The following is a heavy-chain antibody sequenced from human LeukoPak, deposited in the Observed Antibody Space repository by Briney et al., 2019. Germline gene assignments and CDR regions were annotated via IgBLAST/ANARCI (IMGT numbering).Heavy chain of an antibody. CDR1: GGTFSSYA. J-gene: IGHJ5*02. CDR3: ARAWDFDIVVVPWFDP. CDR2: IIPIFGTA. V-gene: IGHV1-69*13. D-gene: IGHD2-2*01. Sequence: ASVKVSCKASGGTFSSYAISWVRQAPGQGLEWRGGIIPIFGTANCAQKFQGRVTITADESTSTAYMELSSLRSEDTAVYYCARAWDFDIVVVPWFDPWGQGTLVTVSS.